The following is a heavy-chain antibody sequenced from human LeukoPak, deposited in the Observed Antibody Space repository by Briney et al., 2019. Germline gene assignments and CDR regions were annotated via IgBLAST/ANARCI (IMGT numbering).Heavy chain of an antibody. CDR2: ISSSGGTI. D-gene: IGHD6-19*01. V-gene: IGHV3-11*01. CDR3: ARGPVSSSGFFGY. Sequence: GGSLRLSCAASGFTFSDYHMSWIRQAPGKGLEWVSYISSSGGTISYADSVKGRFTISRDNAKNSLYLQMNSLRAEDTAVYYCARGPVSSSGFFGYWGQGTLVTVSS. J-gene: IGHJ4*02. CDR1: GFTFSDYH.